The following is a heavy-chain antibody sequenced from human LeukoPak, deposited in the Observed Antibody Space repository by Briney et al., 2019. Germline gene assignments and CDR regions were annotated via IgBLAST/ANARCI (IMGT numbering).Heavy chain of an antibody. CDR3: ARTLFYSSSWYREDAFDI. Sequence: SETLSLTFTVSGGSISSYYWSWIRQPPGKGLEWIGYIYYSGSTNYNPSLKSRVTISVDTSKNQFSLKLSSVTAADTAVYYCARTLFYSSSWYREDAFDIWGQGTMVTVSS. CDR2: IYYSGST. V-gene: IGHV4-59*08. J-gene: IGHJ3*02. D-gene: IGHD6-13*01. CDR1: GGSISSYY.